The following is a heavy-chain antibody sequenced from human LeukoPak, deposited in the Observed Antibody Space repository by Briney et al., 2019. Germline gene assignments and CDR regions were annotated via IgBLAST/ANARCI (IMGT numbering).Heavy chain of an antibody. CDR2: ISGSGDST. Sequence: GGSLRLSCAASGFTFSSYTMSWVRQAPGKGLEWVSSISGSGDSTYYADSVKGRFTISRDNSKNTLYLQMNSLRAEDTAVYYCAKDGSRAWDIGFQHWGQGTLVTVSS. J-gene: IGHJ1*01. D-gene: IGHD2-15*01. V-gene: IGHV3-23*01. CDR3: AKDGSRAWDIGFQH. CDR1: GFTFSSYT.